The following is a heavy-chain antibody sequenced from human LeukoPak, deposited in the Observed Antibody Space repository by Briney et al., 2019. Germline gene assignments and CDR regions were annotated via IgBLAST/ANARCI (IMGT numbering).Heavy chain of an antibody. CDR3: ASRPTHPHYGGNSRGFFPTKTRGY. D-gene: IGHD4-23*01. J-gene: IGHJ4*02. CDR1: GGSFSGYY. Sequence: SETLSLTCAVYGGSFSGYYWSWIRQPPGKGLEWIGEINHSGSTNYNPSLKSRVTISVDTSKNQFSLKLSSVTAADTAVYYCASRPTHPHYGGNSRGFFPTKTRGYWGQGTLVTVSS. CDR2: INHSGST. V-gene: IGHV4-34*01.